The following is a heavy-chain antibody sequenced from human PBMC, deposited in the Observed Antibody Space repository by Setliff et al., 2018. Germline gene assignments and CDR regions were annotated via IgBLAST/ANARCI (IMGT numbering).Heavy chain of an antibody. CDR1: GGAFSSYA. J-gene: IGHJ6*02. CDR2: IIPIFGTA. V-gene: IGHV1-69*13. Sequence: SVKVSCKASGGAFSSYAISWVRQAPGQGLEWMGGIIPIFGTANYAQKFQGRVTITADESTSTAYMELSSLRSEDTAVYYCARDSRGLVPAAIEGSYYYYGMDVWGQGTTVTVS. CDR3: ARDSRGLVPAAIEGSYYYYGMDV. D-gene: IGHD2-2*02.